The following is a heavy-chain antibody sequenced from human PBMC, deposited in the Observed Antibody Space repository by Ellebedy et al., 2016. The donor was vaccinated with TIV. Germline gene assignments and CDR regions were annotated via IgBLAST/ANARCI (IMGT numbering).Heavy chain of an antibody. CDR3: ARGTVPPDY. D-gene: IGHD3-10*02. CDR1: GFTFSGFW. J-gene: IGHJ4*02. CDR2: INKDGREK. Sequence: GESLKISCAASGFTFSGFWMTWVRQAPGKGLEWVADINKDGREKHYMDSVKGRFTISRDDAKKSLYLQMNSLRAEDTAMYYCARGTVPPDYWGQGTLVTVSS. V-gene: IGHV3-7*03.